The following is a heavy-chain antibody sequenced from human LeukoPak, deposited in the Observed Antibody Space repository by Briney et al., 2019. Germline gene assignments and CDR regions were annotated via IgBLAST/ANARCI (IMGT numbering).Heavy chain of an antibody. V-gene: IGHV4-61*01. D-gene: IGHD2-2*01. Sequence: PSETLSLTCTVSGGSVSSGSYYWSWIRQPPGKGLEWIGYIYYSGSTSYNPSLKSRVTISVDTSKNQFSLKLSSVTAADTAVYYCARGPTDCSSTSCYPYYYYGMDVWGQGTTVTVSS. J-gene: IGHJ6*02. CDR1: GGSVSSGSYY. CDR2: IYYSGST. CDR3: ARGPTDCSSTSCYPYYYYGMDV.